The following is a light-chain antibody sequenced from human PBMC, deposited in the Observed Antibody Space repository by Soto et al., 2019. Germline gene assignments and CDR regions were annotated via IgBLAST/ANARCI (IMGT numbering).Light chain of an antibody. Sequence: QSALTQPASVSGSPGQSITISCTGTSSDIGGYNYVSWYQQHPGKAPKLMIYEGSKRPSGVSNRFSGSKSGNTASLTISGLQAEDEADYYCSSYTKGSTLVVFGGGTQLTVL. V-gene: IGLV2-14*01. CDR3: SSYTKGSTLVV. J-gene: IGLJ3*02. CDR1: SSDIGGYNY. CDR2: EGS.